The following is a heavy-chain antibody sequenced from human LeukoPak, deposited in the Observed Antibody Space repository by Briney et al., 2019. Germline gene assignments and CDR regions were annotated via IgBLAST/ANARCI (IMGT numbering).Heavy chain of an antibody. CDR3: ARDLGYCSGGSCYGMDV. J-gene: IGHJ6*02. CDR2: IKQDGSEK. Sequence: GGSLRLSCAASGFTFSSYWMSWVRQAPGKGREWVANIKQDGSEKYYVDSVKGRFTISRDNAKNSLYLQMNSLRAEDTAVYYCARDLGYCSGGSCYGMDVWGQGTTVTVSS. CDR1: GFTFSSYW. V-gene: IGHV3-7*01. D-gene: IGHD2-15*01.